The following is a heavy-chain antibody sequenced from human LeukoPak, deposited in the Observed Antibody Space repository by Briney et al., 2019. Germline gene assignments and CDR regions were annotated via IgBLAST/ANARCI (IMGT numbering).Heavy chain of an antibody. V-gene: IGHV3-9*02. CDR3: AKEDQDSSGCRYFDY. J-gene: IGHJ4*02. Sequence: GGSLRLSCVASGFTSDDYAMDWDRPAAGKGLEWDSGISWNSGSIGYADSVKGRFTISRDNAKNSLYLQMNSLRAEDTALYCCAKEDQDSSGCRYFDYWGQGTLVTVS. CDR2: ISWNSGSI. CDR1: GFTSDDYA. D-gene: IGHD3-22*01.